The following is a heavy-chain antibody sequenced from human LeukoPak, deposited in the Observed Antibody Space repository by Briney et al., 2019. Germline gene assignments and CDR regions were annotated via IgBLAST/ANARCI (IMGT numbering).Heavy chain of an antibody. Sequence: GGSLRLSCAASGFTFSSYAMSWVRQAPGKGLEWVAVIWYDGSNKYYADSVKGRFTISRDNSKNTLYLQMNSLRAEDTAVYYCARVGYGSGSLDYWGQGTLVTVSS. J-gene: IGHJ4*02. D-gene: IGHD3-10*01. CDR2: IWYDGSNK. CDR3: ARVGYGSGSLDY. V-gene: IGHV3-33*08. CDR1: GFTFSSYA.